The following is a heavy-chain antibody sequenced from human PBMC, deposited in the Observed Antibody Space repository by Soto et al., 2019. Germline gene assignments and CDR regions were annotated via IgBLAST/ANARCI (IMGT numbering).Heavy chain of an antibody. V-gene: IGHV1-24*01. CDR3: ATTAWNGGSYFDY. J-gene: IGHJ4*02. CDR1: GYTLTELS. D-gene: IGHD1-26*01. Sequence: VSCKVSGYTLTELSMHRVRQAPGEGLEWMGGFDPEDGETIYAQKFQGRVTMTEDTSTDTAYMELSSLRSEDTAVYYCATTAWNGGSYFDYCGQGPLVTVSS. CDR2: FDPEDGET.